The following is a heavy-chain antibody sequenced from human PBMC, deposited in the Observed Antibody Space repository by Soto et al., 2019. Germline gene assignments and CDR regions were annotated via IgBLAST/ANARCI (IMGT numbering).Heavy chain of an antibody. Sequence: SETLSLTCAVSGGSISSGGYSWSWIRQPPGKGLEWIGYISHSGSTYYNPSLKSRVTISVDRSKSQFSLKLSSVTAADTAVYYCARWFDRWGQGTLVTVSS. J-gene: IGHJ5*02. CDR1: GGSISSGGYS. CDR3: ARWFDR. V-gene: IGHV4-30-2*01. CDR2: ISHSGST.